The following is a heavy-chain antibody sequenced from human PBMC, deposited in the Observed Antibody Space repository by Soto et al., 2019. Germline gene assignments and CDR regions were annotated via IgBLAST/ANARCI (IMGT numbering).Heavy chain of an antibody. CDR3: AIQRARPPPDYFDI. CDR2: LYYSGST. V-gene: IGHV4-39*01. Sequence: PSETLSLTCTVSGGSISSGSYYWGWIRQPPGKGLEWIGALYYSGSTYYKPSLRSRLSISVDTSKNQFSLKLTSATAADTAMYYWAIQRARPPPDYFDIWGQGTMVTVSS. D-gene: IGHD3-16*01. J-gene: IGHJ3*02. CDR1: GGSISSGSYY.